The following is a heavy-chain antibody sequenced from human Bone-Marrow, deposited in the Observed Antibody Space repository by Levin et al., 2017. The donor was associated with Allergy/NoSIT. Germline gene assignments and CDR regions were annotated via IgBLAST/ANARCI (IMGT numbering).Heavy chain of an antibody. D-gene: IGHD5-18*01. V-gene: IGHV1-46*01. CDR1: GYTFTSYY. Sequence: AASVKVSCKASGYTFTSYYMHWVRQAPGQGLEWMGIINPSGGSTSYAQKFQGRVTMTRDTSTSTVYMELSSLRSEDTAVYYCARGPWIQLWYNNWFDPWGQGTLVTVSS. CDR2: INPSGGST. CDR3: ARGPWIQLWYNNWFDP. J-gene: IGHJ5*02.